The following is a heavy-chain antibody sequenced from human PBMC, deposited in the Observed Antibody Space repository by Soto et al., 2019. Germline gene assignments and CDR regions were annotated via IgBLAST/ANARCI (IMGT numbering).Heavy chain of an antibody. CDR2: IGNDGAT. D-gene: IGHD3-16*01. V-gene: IGHV3-13*01. Sequence: EVQLVESGGGLVQPGGSLRLSCAASGFTFSNYDMHWVRQTSGKGLEWVAAIGNDGATFYPGSVKGRFSISREDAKNSFYLQMNRLRAGDTAGYYLASGGRYICGQGTLVAVSS. CDR1: GFTFSNYD. J-gene: IGHJ4*02. CDR3: ASGGRYI.